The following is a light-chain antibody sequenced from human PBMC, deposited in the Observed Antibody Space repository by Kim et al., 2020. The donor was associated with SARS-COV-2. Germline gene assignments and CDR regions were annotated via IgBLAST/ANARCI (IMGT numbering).Light chain of an antibody. V-gene: IGKV3-11*01. CDR1: QSVSSY. J-gene: IGKJ2*01. Sequence: CPGERATRSGRASQSVSSYLAWYQQKPGQAPRLLIYDASSRATGIPARFSGSGSGTDFTLTISSLEPEDFAVYYCQQRSDWPPRYTFGQGTKLEI. CDR3: QQRSDWPPRYT. CDR2: DAS.